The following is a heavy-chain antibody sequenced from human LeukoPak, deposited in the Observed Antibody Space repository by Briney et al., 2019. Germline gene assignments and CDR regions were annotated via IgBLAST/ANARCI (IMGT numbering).Heavy chain of an antibody. J-gene: IGHJ3*02. D-gene: IGHD3-3*01. V-gene: IGHV3-48*01. CDR1: GFTFSSYS. CDR2: ISSSSTTI. CDR3: ARLTYYDFWSGYNYAFDI. Sequence: GGSLRLSCAASGFTFSSYSMMWVRQAPGKGLEWVSYISSSSTTIHYADSVKGRFTISRDNAKNSVYLQMNSLRAEDTAVYYCARLTYYDFWSGYNYAFDIWGQGTMVTVSS.